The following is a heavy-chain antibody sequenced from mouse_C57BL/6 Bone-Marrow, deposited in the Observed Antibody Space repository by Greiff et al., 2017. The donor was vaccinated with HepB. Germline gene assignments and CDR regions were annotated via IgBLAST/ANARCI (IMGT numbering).Heavy chain of an antibody. Sequence: EVQLQQSGAELVRPGASVKLSYTASGFNIKDYYMHWVKQRPEQGLEWIGRIDPEDGDTEYAPKFQGKATMTADTSSNTAYLQLSSLTSEDTAVYYCTNDGYGGRDYWGQGTSVTVSS. D-gene: IGHD2-2*01. CDR2: IDPEDGDT. J-gene: IGHJ4*01. CDR3: TNDGYGGRDY. V-gene: IGHV14-1*01. CDR1: GFNIKDYY.